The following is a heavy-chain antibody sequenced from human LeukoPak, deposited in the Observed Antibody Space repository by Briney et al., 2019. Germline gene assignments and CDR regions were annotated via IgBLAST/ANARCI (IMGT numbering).Heavy chain of an antibody. V-gene: IGHV3-23*01. CDR1: GFTFSSYA. D-gene: IGHD6-6*01. Sequence: GGTLRLSCAASGFTFSSYAMNWVRQAPGKGLEWVSAISGSGGSTYYADSVKGRFTISRDNSKNSLYLQMNSLKTEDTAVYYCTRPGSSSSGWGQGTLVTVSS. J-gene: IGHJ4*02. CDR3: TRPGSSSSG. CDR2: ISGSGGST.